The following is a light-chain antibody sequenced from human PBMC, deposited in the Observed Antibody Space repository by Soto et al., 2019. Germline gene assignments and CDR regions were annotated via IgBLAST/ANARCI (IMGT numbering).Light chain of an antibody. V-gene: IGKV3-11*01. J-gene: IGKJ5*01. CDR3: QQYGSSPIT. Sequence: EVVLTQSPATLSLSPWDRATLSFMASQSVSSHFAWYQQKSGQAPRLLIYDASKRATGIPARFSGSGSGTDFTLTISSLEPEDFAVYYCQQYGSSPITFGQGTRLEN. CDR1: QSVSSH. CDR2: DAS.